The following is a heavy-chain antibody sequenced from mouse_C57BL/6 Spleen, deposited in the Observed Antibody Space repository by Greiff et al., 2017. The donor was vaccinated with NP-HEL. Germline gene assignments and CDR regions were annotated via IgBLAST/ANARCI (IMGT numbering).Heavy chain of an antibody. CDR3: TRREITTVVSGAMDY. CDR2: IDPETGGT. J-gene: IGHJ4*01. V-gene: IGHV1-15*01. D-gene: IGHD1-1*01. Sequence: VQLQQSGAELVRPGASVTLSCKASGYTFTDYEMHWVKQTPVHGLEWIGAIDPETGGTAYNQKFKGKAILTADKSSSTAYMELRSLTSEDSAVYYCTRREITTVVSGAMDYWGQGTSVTVSS. CDR1: GYTFTDYE.